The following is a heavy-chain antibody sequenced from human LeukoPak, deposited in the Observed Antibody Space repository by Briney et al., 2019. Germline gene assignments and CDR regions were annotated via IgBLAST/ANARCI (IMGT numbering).Heavy chain of an antibody. CDR2: ISGSGGST. CDR3: AKDIGSSGSLDY. J-gene: IGHJ4*02. Sequence: GGSLRLSCAASGFTFSSYGMSWVRQAPGKGLEWVSAISGSGGSTYYADSVKGRFTISRDNSKNTLCLQMNSLRAEDTAVYYCAKDIGSSGSLDYWGQGTLVTVSS. D-gene: IGHD3-22*01. CDR1: GFTFSSYG. V-gene: IGHV3-23*01.